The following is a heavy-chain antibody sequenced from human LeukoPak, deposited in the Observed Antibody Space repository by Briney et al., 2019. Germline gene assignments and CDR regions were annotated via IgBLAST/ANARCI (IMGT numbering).Heavy chain of an antibody. CDR2: IYTGGGT. V-gene: IGHV3-66*01. J-gene: IGHJ4*02. Sequence: GGSPRLSCSASGFTVASNYVTWARQAPGKGLEWVSVIYTGGGTFYADSVKGRFSISRDNSKNILYLHMNSLRAEDTAVYYCARDDVAILGRDYWGQGTLVTVSS. D-gene: IGHD3/OR15-3a*01. CDR1: GFTVASNY. CDR3: ARDDVAILGRDY.